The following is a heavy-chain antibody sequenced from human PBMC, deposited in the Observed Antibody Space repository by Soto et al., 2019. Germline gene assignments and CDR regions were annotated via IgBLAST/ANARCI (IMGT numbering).Heavy chain of an antibody. CDR3: ARRDRHYGSGSYYGMDV. Sequence: PGESLKISCNGSGYSFTSYWIGWVRQMPGKGLEWMGIIYPGDSDTRYSPSFQGQVTISADKSISTAYLQWSGLKASDTAMYYCARRDRHYGSGSYYGMDVWGQGTTVTVSS. CDR1: GYSFTSYW. D-gene: IGHD3-10*01. J-gene: IGHJ6*02. CDR2: IYPGDSDT. V-gene: IGHV5-51*01.